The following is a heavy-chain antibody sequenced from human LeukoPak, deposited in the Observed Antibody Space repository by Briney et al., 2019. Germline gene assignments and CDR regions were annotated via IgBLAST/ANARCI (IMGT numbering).Heavy chain of an antibody. CDR1: GYTFTSYG. J-gene: IGHJ6*02. CDR3: ARWGATRRYYYGMDV. Sequence: ASVKVSCKASGYTFTSYGISWVRHAPGQGLEWMGWISAYNGNTNYAQKLQGRVTMTTDTSTSTAYMELRSLRSDDTAVYYCARWGATRRYYYGMDVWGQGTTVTVSS. CDR2: ISAYNGNT. V-gene: IGHV1-18*01. D-gene: IGHD1-26*01.